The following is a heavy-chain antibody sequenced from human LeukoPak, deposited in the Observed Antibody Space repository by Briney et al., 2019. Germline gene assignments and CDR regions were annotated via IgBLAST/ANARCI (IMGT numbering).Heavy chain of an antibody. CDR2: MNHSGDST. Sequence: ASVKVSCKASGYTFTSYDMHWVRQAPGQGRDWMGIMNHSGDSTSYAQKFQGRVTKTRDTSTSTVYMELSSLRSEDTAVYYCASVLYCGADCYSGRYFFDYWGQGTLVTVSS. J-gene: IGHJ4*02. V-gene: IGHV1-46*01. D-gene: IGHD2-21*02. CDR3: ASVLYCGADCYSGRYFFDY. CDR1: GYTFTSYD.